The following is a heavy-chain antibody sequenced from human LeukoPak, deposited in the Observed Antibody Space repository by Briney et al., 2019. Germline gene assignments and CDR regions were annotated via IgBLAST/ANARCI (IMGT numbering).Heavy chain of an antibody. J-gene: IGHJ5*02. V-gene: IGHV3-49*03. D-gene: IGHD2-15*01. CDR1: GFTFADYA. CDR2: IRSKAYGGTT. CDR3: GRAPRPVAWNWFDP. Sequence: GGSLRLSCRTSGFTFADYALSWFRQAPGKGLEWVGFIRSKAYGGTTENAASLKDRFTISRDDSTSVAYPHMKSLKTEDTAVYYCGRAPRPVAWNWFDPWGQGTLVTVSS.